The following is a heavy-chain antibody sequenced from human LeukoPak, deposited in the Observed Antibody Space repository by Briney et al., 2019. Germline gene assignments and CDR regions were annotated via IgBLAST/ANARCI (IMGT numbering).Heavy chain of an antibody. D-gene: IGHD1-14*01. J-gene: IGHJ6*03. Sequence: GGSLRLSCAASGFTFSSYSMNWVRQAPGKGLEWISSISSSSSYIYYADSVKGRFTISRDNAKNSLYLQMNSLRAEDTAVYYCARVARPGYYYMDVWGKGTTVTVSS. CDR2: ISSSSSYI. CDR1: GFTFSSYS. CDR3: ARVARPGYYYMDV. V-gene: IGHV3-21*01.